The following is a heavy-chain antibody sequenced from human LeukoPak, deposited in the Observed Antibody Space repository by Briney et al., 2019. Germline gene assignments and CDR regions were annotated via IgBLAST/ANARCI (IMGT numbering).Heavy chain of an antibody. D-gene: IGHD3-10*01. J-gene: IGHJ4*02. Sequence: PSETLSLTCTVSGGSISSGSYYWSWIRQPAGKGLEWIGRIYTSGSTNYNPSLKSRVTISVDTSKNQFSLKLSSVTAADTAVYYCARGGDFLCFGEFPDYWGQGTLVTVSS. CDR1: GGSISSGSYY. CDR2: IYTSGST. CDR3: ARGGDFLCFGEFPDY. V-gene: IGHV4-61*02.